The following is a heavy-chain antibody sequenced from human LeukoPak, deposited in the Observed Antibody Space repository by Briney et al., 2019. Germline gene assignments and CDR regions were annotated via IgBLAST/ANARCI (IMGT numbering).Heavy chain of an antibody. CDR2: INPNSGGT. V-gene: IGHV1-2*02. D-gene: IGHD6-13*01. CDR1: GYTFTGYY. J-gene: IGHJ3*02. CDR3: ARDFDPVGRSSSWYNAFDI. Sequence: GASVKVSCKASGYTFTGYYMHWVRQAPGQGLEWMGWINPNSGGTNYAQKFQGRVTMTRDTSISTAYMELSRLRSDDTAVYYCARDFDPVGRSSSWYNAFDIWGQGTMVTVSS.